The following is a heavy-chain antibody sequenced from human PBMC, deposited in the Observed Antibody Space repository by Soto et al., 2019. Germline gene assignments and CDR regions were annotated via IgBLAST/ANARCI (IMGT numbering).Heavy chain of an antibody. D-gene: IGHD6-19*01. CDR1: GFTFSNAW. CDR2: IKSKTDGGTT. J-gene: IGHJ4*02. Sequence: GESLKISCAASGFTFSNAWMSWVRQAPGKGLEWVGRIKSKTDGGTTDYAAPVKGRFTISRDDSKNTLYLQMNSLKTEDTAVYYCTTASVAVAEDYWGQGTLVTVSS. CDR3: TTASVAVAEDY. V-gene: IGHV3-15*01.